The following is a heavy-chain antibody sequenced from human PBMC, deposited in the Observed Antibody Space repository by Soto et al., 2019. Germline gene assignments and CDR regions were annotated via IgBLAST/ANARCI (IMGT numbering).Heavy chain of an antibody. V-gene: IGHV3-23*01. J-gene: IGHJ4*02. CDR1: GFTFSNYA. CDR2: ISGDGDST. D-gene: IGHD6-19*01. Sequence: EVQLLESRGGLVQPGGSLRLSCAASGFTFSNYAITWVRQAPGKGLEWVSTISGDGDSTYYADSVKGRFSISRDNSKNMLYLQLNSLRAEDTAVYYCASSGYSSGWCGGLDYWGQGTLVTVSS. CDR3: ASSGYSSGWCGGLDY.